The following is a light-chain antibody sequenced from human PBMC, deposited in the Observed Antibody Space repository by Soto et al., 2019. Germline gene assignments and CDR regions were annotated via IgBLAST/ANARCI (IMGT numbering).Light chain of an antibody. CDR1: QSVSSN. CDR2: GAS. J-gene: IGKJ5*01. CDR3: QQYNDWHPIT. V-gene: IGKV3-15*01. Sequence: EIVMTQSPATLSVSPGERATLSCRASQSVSSNLAWYQQKPGQPPRLVIYGASTRATGVPARFSGSGSGTEFTLTISSLQSEDFAVYYCQQYNDWHPITFGQGTRLEIK.